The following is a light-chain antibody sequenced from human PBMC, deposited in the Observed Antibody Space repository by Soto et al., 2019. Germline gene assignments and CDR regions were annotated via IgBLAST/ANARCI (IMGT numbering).Light chain of an antibody. CDR2: YDD. Sequence: QSVLTQPPSVSDGPRQRVTISCSGSSSNIGNNAVNWYQQLPGKAPKLLIYYDDLLPSGVSDRFSGSKSGTSASLAISGLQSEDEADYYCAAWDDSLNGVVFGGGTKLTVL. CDR3: AAWDDSLNGVV. J-gene: IGLJ2*01. CDR1: SSNIGNNA. V-gene: IGLV1-36*01.